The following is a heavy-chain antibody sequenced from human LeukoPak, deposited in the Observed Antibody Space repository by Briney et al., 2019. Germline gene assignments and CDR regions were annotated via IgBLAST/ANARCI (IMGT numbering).Heavy chain of an antibody. CDR1: GGTFSSYA. Sequence: GASVKVSCKASGGTFSSYAISWVRQAPGQGLEWMGGIIPISGTANYAQKFQGRVTITTDESTSTAYMELSSLRSEDTAVYYCARGSGIAVAGTEDYYMDVWGKGTTVTVSS. CDR3: ARGSGIAVAGTEDYYMDV. J-gene: IGHJ6*03. V-gene: IGHV1-69*05. D-gene: IGHD6-19*01. CDR2: IIPISGTA.